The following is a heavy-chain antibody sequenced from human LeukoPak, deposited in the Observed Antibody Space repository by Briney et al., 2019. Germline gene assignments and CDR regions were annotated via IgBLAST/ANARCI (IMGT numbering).Heavy chain of an antibody. J-gene: IGHJ4*02. V-gene: IGHV1-46*01. D-gene: IGHD3-10*01. CDR1: GYTFTSYY. Sequence: GASVKVSCKASGYTFTSYYMHWVRQAPGQGLEGMGIINPSGGTRTYAQKFQGRVTMTSDTSTSSINMELSSLRSEDTAVYYCARALAPYGSGSYAFDYWGQGTLVTVSS. CDR2: INPSGGTR. CDR3: ARALAPYGSGSYAFDY.